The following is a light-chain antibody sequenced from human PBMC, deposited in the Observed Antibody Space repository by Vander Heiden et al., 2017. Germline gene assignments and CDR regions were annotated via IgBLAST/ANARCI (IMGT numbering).Light chain of an antibody. CDR1: SGSVSTSYY. J-gene: IGLJ3*02. Sequence: QTVVPQEPSFSVSPGGTVTLTCGLSSGSVSTSYYPSWYQQTPGQAPRTLIYSTNTRSSGVPDRFSGSILGNKAALTITGAQADDESDYYCVLYMGSGPWVFGGGTKLTVL. V-gene: IGLV8-61*01. CDR3: VLYMGSGPWV. CDR2: STN.